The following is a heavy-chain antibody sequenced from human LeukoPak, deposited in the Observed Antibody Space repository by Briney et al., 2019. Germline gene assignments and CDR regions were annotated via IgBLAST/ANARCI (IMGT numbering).Heavy chain of an antibody. CDR3: ARWDGYNFPFDY. D-gene: IGHD5-24*01. Sequence: PGGSLRLSCAASGFTFSSYEMNWVRQAPGKGLEWVSHISSSGSTIYYADSVKGRFTISGDNAKNSLYLQMKSLRAEDTAVYYCARWDGYNFPFDYWGQGTLVTVSS. CDR1: GFTFSSYE. V-gene: IGHV3-48*03. J-gene: IGHJ4*02. CDR2: ISSSGSTI.